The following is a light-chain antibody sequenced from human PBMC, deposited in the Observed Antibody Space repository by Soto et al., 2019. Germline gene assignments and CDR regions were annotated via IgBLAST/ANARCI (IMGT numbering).Light chain of an antibody. J-gene: IGLJ1*01. Sequence: QSALAQPPSASGSPGQSVAISCTGTSSDVGGYNYVSWYQQHPGKAPKLMIYEVNKRPSGVPDRFSGSKSGNTAPLTVSGLQAEDEADYYCSSYAGSSNVFGTGTKVTGL. CDR2: EVN. CDR3: SSYAGSSNV. V-gene: IGLV2-8*01. CDR1: SSDVGGYNY.